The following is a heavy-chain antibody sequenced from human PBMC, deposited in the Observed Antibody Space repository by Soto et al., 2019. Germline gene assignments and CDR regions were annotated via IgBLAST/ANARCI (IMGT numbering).Heavy chain of an antibody. CDR1: GGSVTSNNW. Sequence: QVRLQESGPGLVKPSGTLSLTCAVSGGSVTSNNWWSWVRQPPGEGLDYIGEIHHSGSTNYNPSLKGRFTISVDKSKSQFSLRLSSVTAADTAVYYCMRNADRGYYFDYWGQGTLVTVSS. J-gene: IGHJ4*02. D-gene: IGHD2-15*01. CDR3: MRNADRGYYFDY. V-gene: IGHV4-4*02. CDR2: IHHSGST.